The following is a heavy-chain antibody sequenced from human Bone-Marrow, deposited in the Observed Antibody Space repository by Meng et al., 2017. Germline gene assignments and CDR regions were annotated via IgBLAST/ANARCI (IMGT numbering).Heavy chain of an antibody. CDR1: GYNFPDYY. D-gene: IGHD6-25*01. CDR2: INPKSGDT. V-gene: IGHV1-2*06. CDR3: ARDEDISAAGKLFGDY. Sequence: QVQLVQAGAEVKKPGASVKVSCKPSGYNFPDYYIHWVRRAPGQGLEWMGRINPKSGDTHYAQKFQARVTMTGDTSISTAYMGLSGLRSDDTAMYYCARDEDISAAGKLFGDYWGQGTLVTVSS. J-gene: IGHJ4*02.